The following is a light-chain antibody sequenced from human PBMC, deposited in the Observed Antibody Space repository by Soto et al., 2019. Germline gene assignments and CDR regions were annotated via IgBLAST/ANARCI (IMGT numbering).Light chain of an antibody. CDR2: GAS. J-gene: IGKJ1*01. CDR1: QSVSNNY. CDR3: QQYGSSGT. V-gene: IGKV3-20*01. Sequence: EIVLTQSPGTLFPSPGERATLSFRASQSVSNNYLAWYQQKPGQAPRLLIYGASNRATGIPDRFSGSGSGTDFTLTISRLEPEDFAVYYCQQYGSSGTFGQGTKVDIK.